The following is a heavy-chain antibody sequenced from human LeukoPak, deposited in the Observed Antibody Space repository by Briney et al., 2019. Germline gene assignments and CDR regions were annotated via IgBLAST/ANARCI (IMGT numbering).Heavy chain of an antibody. CDR2: ISSSSSYI. CDR1: GFTFSSYS. D-gene: IGHD2-15*01. CDR3: ARRSRLGGHPFDY. Sequence: GESLRLSCAASGFTFSSYSMNWVRQAPGKGLEWVSSISSSSSYIYYADSVKGRFTISRDNAKNSLYLQMNSLRAEDTAVYYCARRSRLGGHPFDYWGQGTLVTVSS. V-gene: IGHV3-21*01. J-gene: IGHJ4*02.